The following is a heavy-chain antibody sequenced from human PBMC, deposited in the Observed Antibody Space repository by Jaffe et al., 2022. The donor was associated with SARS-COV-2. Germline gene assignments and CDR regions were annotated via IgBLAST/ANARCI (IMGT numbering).Heavy chain of an antibody. CDR1: GFTFSNYW. CDR3: VKDVRD. Sequence: EVQLVESGGGLVQPGGSLRLSCAASGFTFSNYWMNWIRRAPRKGLEWVANINKDGSAKYYVDSVKGRFTISRDNAKNSLYLQMNSLRVEDTAVYYCVKDVRDWGQGALVTVSS. CDR2: INKDGSAK. V-gene: IGHV3-7*01. D-gene: IGHD3-10*02. J-gene: IGHJ4*02.